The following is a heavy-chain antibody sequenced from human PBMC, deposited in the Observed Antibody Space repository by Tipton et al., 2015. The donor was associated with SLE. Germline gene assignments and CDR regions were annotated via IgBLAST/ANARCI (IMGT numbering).Heavy chain of an antibody. Sequence: TLSLTCTVSGVSISTGGHYRSWVRQHPGKGLEFIGYIFHNGSTLSNPSLKSRVSMSVASSRKQFSLKLTSVTAADTAVYYCTRGALLLWFGDWGQGTRVTVSS. D-gene: IGHD3-10*01. CDR1: GVSISTGGHY. CDR2: IFHNGST. J-gene: IGHJ4*02. CDR3: TRGALLLWFGD. V-gene: IGHV4-31*03.